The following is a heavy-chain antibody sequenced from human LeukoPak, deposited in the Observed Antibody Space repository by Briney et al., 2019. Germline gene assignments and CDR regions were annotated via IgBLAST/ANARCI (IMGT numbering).Heavy chain of an antibody. D-gene: IGHD2-2*01. CDR2: INHSGST. CDR1: GGSFSGYY. Sequence: SETPSLTCAVYGGSFSGYYWSWIRQPPGKGLEWIGEINHSGSTNYNPSLKSRVTISVDTSKNQFSLKLSSVTAADTAVYYCARVSPGEDFDYWGQGTLVTVSS. V-gene: IGHV4-34*01. CDR3: ARVSPGEDFDY. J-gene: IGHJ4*02.